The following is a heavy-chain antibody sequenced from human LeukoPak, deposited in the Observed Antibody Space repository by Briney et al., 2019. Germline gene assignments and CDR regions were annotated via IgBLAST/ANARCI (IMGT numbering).Heavy chain of an antibody. CDR2: ISTYNGKT. CDR1: GYTFSSYG. J-gene: IGHJ4*02. V-gene: IGHV1-18*01. D-gene: IGHD3-22*01. Sequence: ASVKVSCKASGYTFSSYGINWVRQAPGQGLEWIGWISTYNGKTKYTQSLQGRVTMTTDKSTSTVYLELRSLRSDDTAVYYCARDPYYDSSGLDCWGQGTLVTVSS. CDR3: ARDPYYDSSGLDC.